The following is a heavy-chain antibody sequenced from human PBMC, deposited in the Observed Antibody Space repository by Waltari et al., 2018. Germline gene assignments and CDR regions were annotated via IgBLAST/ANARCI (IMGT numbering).Heavy chain of an antibody. V-gene: IGHV3-48*04. Sequence: EVQLVESGGGLVQPGGSLRLSCAASGFTFSSYSMNWVRQAPGKGLEWVSYISSSSSTIYYADPVKGRFTISRDNAKNSLYLQMNSLRAEDTAVYYCARGGLRYFDWLNAFDIWGQGTMVTVSS. CDR1: GFTFSSYS. D-gene: IGHD3-9*01. CDR3: ARGGLRYFDWLNAFDI. J-gene: IGHJ3*02. CDR2: ISSSSSTI.